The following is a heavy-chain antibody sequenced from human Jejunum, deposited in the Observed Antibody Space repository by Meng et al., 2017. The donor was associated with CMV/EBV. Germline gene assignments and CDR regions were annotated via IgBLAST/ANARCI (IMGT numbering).Heavy chain of an antibody. CDR1: GDSISRNLW. CDR3: ARSPGFWSLDY. CDR2: ISYSGST. Sequence: AVSGDSISRNLWWSWVRQPPGKGLEWIGEISYSGSTKYNPPLQSRVTISSDTTNNRFSLRLNSVTAADTGVYFCARSPGFWSLDYWGRGTLVTVSS. J-gene: IGHJ4*02. V-gene: IGHV4-4*01. D-gene: IGHD2-8*02.